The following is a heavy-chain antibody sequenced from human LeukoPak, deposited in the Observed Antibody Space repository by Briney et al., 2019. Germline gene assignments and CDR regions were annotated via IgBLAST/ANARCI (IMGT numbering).Heavy chain of an antibody. CDR2: ITGGGGTT. V-gene: IGHV3-23*01. J-gene: IGHJ4*02. CDR3: AKGTSGWYWRFDY. CDR1: GFTFSSYS. D-gene: IGHD6-19*01. Sequence: XGSLRLSCAASGFTFSSYSMSWVRQAPGKGLEWVSGITGGGGTTYYADSVKGRFTISRDNSKNTLFLQMNSLRAEDTAVYYCAKGTSGWYWRFDYWGQGTLVTVSS.